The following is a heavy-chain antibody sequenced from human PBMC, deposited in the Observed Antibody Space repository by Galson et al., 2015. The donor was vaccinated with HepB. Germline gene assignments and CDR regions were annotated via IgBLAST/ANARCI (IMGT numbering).Heavy chain of an antibody. CDR2: ISYDGSNK. V-gene: IGHV3-30-3*01. J-gene: IGHJ2*01. CDR3: ASVGYFDL. CDR1: GFTFSSYA. Sequence: SLRLSCAASGFTFSSYAMHWVRQAPGKGLEWVAVISYDGSNKYYADSVKGRFTISRDDSKNTLYLQMNSLRAEDTAVYYCASVGYFDLWGRGTLVTVSS.